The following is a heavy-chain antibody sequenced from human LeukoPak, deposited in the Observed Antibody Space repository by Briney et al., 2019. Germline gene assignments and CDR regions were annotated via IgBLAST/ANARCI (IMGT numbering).Heavy chain of an antibody. Sequence: GGSLRLSCTTSGFTFADYAMSWVRQAPGKGLEWVSAISDTGNTYHADSVKGRFTISRDSSKNTLFLQMNRLRPEDAAVYYCAKAPVTTCRGAFCYPFDYWGLGTLVTVSS. D-gene: IGHD2-15*01. J-gene: IGHJ4*02. CDR1: GFTFADYA. CDR2: ISDTGNT. V-gene: IGHV3-23*01. CDR3: AKAPVTTCRGAFCYPFDY.